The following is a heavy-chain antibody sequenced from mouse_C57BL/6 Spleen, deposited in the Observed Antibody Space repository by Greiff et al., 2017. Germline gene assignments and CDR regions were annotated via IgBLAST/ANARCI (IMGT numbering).Heavy chain of an antibody. D-gene: IGHD1-1*01. J-gene: IGHJ4*01. CDR3: ARGSRGSIYGNYAMDY. V-gene: IGHV1-69*01. Sequence: VQLQQPGAELVMPGASVKLSCKASGYTFTSSWMHWVKQRPGQGLEWIGEIDPSDSYTNYNQKFKGKSTLTVDKSSSTAYIQLSSLTSEASAVYYSARGSRGSIYGNYAMDYWGQGTSVTVSS. CDR1: GYTFTSSW. CDR2: IDPSDSYT.